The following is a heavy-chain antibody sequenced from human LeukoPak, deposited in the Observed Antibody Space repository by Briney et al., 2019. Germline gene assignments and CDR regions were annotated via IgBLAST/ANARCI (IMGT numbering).Heavy chain of an antibody. CDR3: AREPLYYDFWSGYSLYYGMDV. J-gene: IGHJ6*02. CDR1: GFTFSSYW. V-gene: IGHV3-7*03. CDR2: IKQDGSEK. Sequence: GSLRLSCAASGFTFSSYWMSWVRQAPGKGLEWVANIKQDGSEKYYVDSVKGRFTISRDNAKNSLYLQMNSLRAEDTAVYCCAREPLYYDFWSGYSLYYGMDVWGQGTTVTVSS. D-gene: IGHD3-3*01.